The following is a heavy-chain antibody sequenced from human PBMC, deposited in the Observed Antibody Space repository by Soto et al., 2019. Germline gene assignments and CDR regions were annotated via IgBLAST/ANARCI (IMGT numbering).Heavy chain of an antibody. CDR2: ISYDGSNK. Sequence: GGSLRLSCAASGFTFSSYGMHWVRQAPGKGLEWVAVISYDGSNKYYADSVKGRFTISRDNSKNTLYLQMNSLRAEDTAVYYCAKCLWILVVITLFYYYYGMDVWGQGTTVTVSS. CDR1: GFTFSSYG. V-gene: IGHV3-30*18. D-gene: IGHD3-22*01. J-gene: IGHJ6*02. CDR3: AKCLWILVVITLFYYYYGMDV.